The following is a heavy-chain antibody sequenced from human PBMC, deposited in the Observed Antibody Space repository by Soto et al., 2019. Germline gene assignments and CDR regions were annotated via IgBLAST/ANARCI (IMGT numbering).Heavy chain of an antibody. CDR1: VFTFDEYA. Sequence: GWSLRLSCSASVFTFDEYAMHWFRQAPGKGLEWVSGISWNSGSIGYADSVKGRFTISRDNAKNSLYLQMNSLRAEDTALYYCAKGGRWLQFYAFDIWGQGTMVTVSS. CDR3: AKGGRWLQFYAFDI. CDR2: ISWNSGSI. D-gene: IGHD5-12*01. V-gene: IGHV3-9*01. J-gene: IGHJ3*02.